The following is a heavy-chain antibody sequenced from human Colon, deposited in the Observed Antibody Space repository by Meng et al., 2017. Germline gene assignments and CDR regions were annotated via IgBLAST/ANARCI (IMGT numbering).Heavy chain of an antibody. D-gene: IGHD3-16*01. V-gene: IGHV4-4*07. CDR2: IRGSGST. CDR3: ARDHAPFDYGLSRPGLDP. Sequence: SETLSLTCNVSGGSISDYYWNWIRQPVGKGLEWIERIRGSGSTNFNPSLKGRVTMSVDTSKNQFSLKLYSVTAADTAVYFCARDHAPFDYGLSRPGLDPWGQGTLVTVSS. J-gene: IGHJ5*02. CDR1: GGSISDYY.